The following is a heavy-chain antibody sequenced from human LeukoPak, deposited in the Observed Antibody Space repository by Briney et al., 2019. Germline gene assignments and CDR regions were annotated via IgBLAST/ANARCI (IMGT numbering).Heavy chain of an antibody. D-gene: IGHD2-2*01. CDR2: KDSSSAYI. J-gene: IGHJ3*01. V-gene: IGHV3-21*01. CDR3: ASRYCTSTNCYAFDV. CDR1: GFTFSSYS. Sequence: GESLRLSCAASGFTFSSYSMNWVRQAPGKGLEWVSSKDSSSAYIFYADSVKGRFTISRDNAKNSLYLQMNSLRAEDTAVYYCASRYCTSTNCYAFDVWGQGTMVTVSS.